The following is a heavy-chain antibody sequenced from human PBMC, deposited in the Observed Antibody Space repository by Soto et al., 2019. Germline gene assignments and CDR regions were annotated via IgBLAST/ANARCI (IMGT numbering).Heavy chain of an antibody. CDR3: ARGQQGQQPTLYYFDY. CDR2: ISPVFGTA. D-gene: IGHD6-13*01. J-gene: IGHJ4*02. Sequence: QVQLVQSGAEVKKPGSSVKVSCKASGGTLHNYATTWVRQAPGQGLEWMGGISPVFGTATYSQKFMGRITISADESTSTVYMERSRLTSEDTAVYFCARGQQGQQPTLYYFDYWGQGTLVTVSS. CDR1: GGTLHNYA. V-gene: IGHV1-69*01.